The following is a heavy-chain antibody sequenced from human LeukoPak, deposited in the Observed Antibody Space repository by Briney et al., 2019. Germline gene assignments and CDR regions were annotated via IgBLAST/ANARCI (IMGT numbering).Heavy chain of an antibody. J-gene: IGHJ4*02. CDR3: ARVHSMVRGVMEYYFDY. D-gene: IGHD3-10*01. CDR2: IYYSGST. CDR1: GGSISSYY. Sequence: SETLSLTCTVSGGSISSYYWSWIRQPPGKGLEWIGYIYYSGSTNYNPSLKSRVTISVDTSKNQFSLKLSSVTAADTAVYYCARVHSMVRGVMEYYFDYWGQGTLVTVSS. V-gene: IGHV4-59*01.